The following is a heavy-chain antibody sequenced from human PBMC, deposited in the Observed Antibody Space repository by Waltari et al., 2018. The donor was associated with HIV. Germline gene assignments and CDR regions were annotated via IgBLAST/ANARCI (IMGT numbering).Heavy chain of an antibody. CDR1: GGPISSGSNY. V-gene: IGHV4-61*02. CDR3: ARDHSQDDILTLSAYFGH. J-gene: IGHJ2*01. D-gene: IGHD3-9*01. Sequence: QVQLQESGPGLVKPSQTLSPTCTVSGGPISSGSNYSSWIRQPAGKGLEWIGRIYTSGSTNSNPYLKSRVTIAVDTSKNQYSLKLSSVTAADTAVYYCARDHSQDDILTLSAYFGHWGRGTLVTVSS. CDR2: IYTSGST.